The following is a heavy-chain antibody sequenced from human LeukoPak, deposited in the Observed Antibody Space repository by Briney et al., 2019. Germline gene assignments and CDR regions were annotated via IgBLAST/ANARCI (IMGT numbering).Heavy chain of an antibody. CDR2: ISWDGGST. CDR3: AKDMSPSSGFDY. Sequence: GGSLRLSCAASGFTFDDYAMHWVRQAPGMGLEWVSLISWDGGSTYYADSVKGRFTISRDNSKNSLYLQMNSLRAEDTALYYCAKDMSPSSGFDYWGQGTLVTVSS. D-gene: IGHD2-2*01. J-gene: IGHJ4*02. V-gene: IGHV3-43D*04. CDR1: GFTFDDYA.